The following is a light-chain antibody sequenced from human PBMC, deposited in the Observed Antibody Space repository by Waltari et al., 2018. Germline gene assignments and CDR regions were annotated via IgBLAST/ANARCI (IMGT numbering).Light chain of an antibody. J-gene: IGKJ4*01. CDR2: LGS. CDR3: MQALQTPLT. V-gene: IGKV2-28*01. Sequence: DIVVTQSPLSLPVTPGEPASISCRSSQSLLHFNGYNYLDWYLQKPGQSPQLLIYLGSNRASGVPDRFSGSGSGTDFTLKISRVEAEDVGVYYCMQALQTPLTFGGGTKVEIK. CDR1: QSLLHFNGYNY.